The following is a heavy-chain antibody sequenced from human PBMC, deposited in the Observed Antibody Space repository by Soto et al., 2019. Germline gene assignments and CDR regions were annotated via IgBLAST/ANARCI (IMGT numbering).Heavy chain of an antibody. CDR3: AKGQKLWFGFGNGMDV. Sequence: QVQLVESGGGVVQPGRSLRLSCAASGFTFSSYGMHWVRQAPGKGLEWVAVISYDGSNKYYADSVKGRFTISRDNSKNTLYLQMNSLRAEDTAVYYCAKGQKLWFGFGNGMDVWGQGTTVTVSS. V-gene: IGHV3-30*18. D-gene: IGHD3-10*01. J-gene: IGHJ6*02. CDR1: GFTFSSYG. CDR2: ISYDGSNK.